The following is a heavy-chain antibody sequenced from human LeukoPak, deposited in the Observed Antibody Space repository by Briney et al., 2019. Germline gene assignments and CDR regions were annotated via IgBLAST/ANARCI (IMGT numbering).Heavy chain of an antibody. V-gene: IGHV1-18*01. CDR1: GYTFTSYG. Sequence: ASVKVSCKASGYTFTSYGISWVRQAPGQGLEWMGWISAYKGNTNYAQKLQGRVTMTTDTSTSTAYMELRSLRSDDTAVYYCASYLSQDSSGYWPNDAFDIWGQGTMVTVSS. CDR2: ISAYKGNT. D-gene: IGHD3-22*01. CDR3: ASYLSQDSSGYWPNDAFDI. J-gene: IGHJ3*02.